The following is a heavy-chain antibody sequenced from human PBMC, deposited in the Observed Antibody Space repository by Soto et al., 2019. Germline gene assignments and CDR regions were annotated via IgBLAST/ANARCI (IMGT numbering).Heavy chain of an antibody. CDR2: IIPIFGTA. J-gene: IGHJ6*02. CDR3: ARGSRPSTYYYESSGYYGAGYYGMDV. V-gene: IGHV1-69*01. CDR1: GGTFSSYA. Sequence: QVQLVQSGAEVKKPGSSVKVSCKASGGTFSSYAISWVRQAPGQGLEWMGGIIPIFGTANYAQKFQGRVTITADESTSTAYMELSSLRSEDTAVYYCARGSRPSTYYYESSGYYGAGYYGMDVWGQGTTVTVSS. D-gene: IGHD3-22*01.